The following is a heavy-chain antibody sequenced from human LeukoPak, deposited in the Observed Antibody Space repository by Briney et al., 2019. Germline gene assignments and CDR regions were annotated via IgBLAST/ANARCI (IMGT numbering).Heavy chain of an antibody. D-gene: IGHD3-10*01. CDR1: GYIFSSYD. Sequence: GASVKVSCKASGYIFSSYDITWVRQAPGQGLEWMGWISLYNGNTNYAQKIQGRVTMTTDTSTSTAYMELRSLRSDDTAVYYCARNRGGMEGGLFYMDVGGKGTTVTVSS. V-gene: IGHV1-18*01. CDR2: ISLYNGNT. J-gene: IGHJ6*03. CDR3: ARNRGGMEGGLFYMDV.